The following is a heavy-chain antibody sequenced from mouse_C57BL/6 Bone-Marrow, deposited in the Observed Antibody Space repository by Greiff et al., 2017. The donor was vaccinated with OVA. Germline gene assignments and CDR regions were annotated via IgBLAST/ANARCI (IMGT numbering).Heavy chain of an antibody. J-gene: IGHJ4*01. Sequence: QVQLKESGPGLVQPSQSLSITCTVSGFSLSNYGIHWVRQSPGKGLEWLGVIWSGGITDYNAAVISRLSISRDNSKSQVFFKMSSLHADDTAIYYCARKENPLGTMDYWGQGTSVTVSS. CDR2: IWSGGIT. V-gene: IGHV2-2*01. CDR1: GFSLSNYG. CDR3: ARKENPLGTMDY.